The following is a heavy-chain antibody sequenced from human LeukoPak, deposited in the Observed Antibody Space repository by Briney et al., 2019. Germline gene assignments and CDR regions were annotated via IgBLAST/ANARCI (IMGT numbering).Heavy chain of an antibody. CDR1: GGSISSSSYY. Sequence: PSETLSLTCTVSGGSISSSSYYWGWIRQPPGKGLEWIGSIYYSGSTYYNPSLKSRVTISIDTSKNQFSLKLSSVTAADTAVYYCAREDPDPHYYGSGSYYTSYYYYMDVWGKGTTVTVSS. J-gene: IGHJ6*03. D-gene: IGHD3-10*01. CDR2: IYYSGST. CDR3: AREDPDPHYYGSGSYYTSYYYYMDV. V-gene: IGHV4-39*07.